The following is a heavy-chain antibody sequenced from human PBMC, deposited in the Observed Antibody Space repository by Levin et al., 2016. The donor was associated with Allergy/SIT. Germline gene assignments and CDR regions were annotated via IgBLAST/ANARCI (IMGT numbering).Heavy chain of an antibody. V-gene: IGHV3-64D*06. CDR3: VKALGSSGWYVRAFDY. Sequence: GGSLRLSCSASGFTFSSYSMHWVRQAPGKGLEFVSAISSNGGNTYHADSVKGRFTISRDNSKNTLYLQMTSLRAEDTAVYYCVKALGSSGWYVRAFDYWGQGTLVTVSS. CDR1: GFTFSSYS. D-gene: IGHD6-19*01. CDR2: ISSNGGNT. J-gene: IGHJ4*02.